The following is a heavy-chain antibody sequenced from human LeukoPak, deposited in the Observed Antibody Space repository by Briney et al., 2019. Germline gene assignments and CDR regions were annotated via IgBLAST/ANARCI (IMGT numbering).Heavy chain of an antibody. D-gene: IGHD7-27*01. CDR3: VGDTPMVTGGAFDI. J-gene: IGHJ3*02. V-gene: IGHV3-48*01. CDR2: ISTSTWTM. Sequence: VGSLRLSCVASGFTFSTISMNWVRQAPGRGLEWISYISTSTWTMYYTDSVKGRFSVSRDNARNSLYLQMNSLRVEDTAVYCCVGDTPMVTGGAFDIWGQGTVVTVSS. CDR1: GFTFSTIS.